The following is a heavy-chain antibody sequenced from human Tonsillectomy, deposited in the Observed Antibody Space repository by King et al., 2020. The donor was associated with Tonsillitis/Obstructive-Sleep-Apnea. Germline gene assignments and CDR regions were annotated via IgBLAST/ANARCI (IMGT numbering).Heavy chain of an antibody. V-gene: IGHV4-34*01. CDR1: GGSFSGYY. CDR3: ASEGSSHPYDY. CDR2: INHSGST. J-gene: IGHJ4*02. Sequence: VQLPQWGAGLLKPSETLSLTCAVYGGSFSGYYWSWIRQPPGKGLEWIGEINHSGSTNYNPSLKSRVTISVDTSKNQFSLKLSSVTAADTAVYYCASEGSSHPYDYWGQGTLVTVSS.